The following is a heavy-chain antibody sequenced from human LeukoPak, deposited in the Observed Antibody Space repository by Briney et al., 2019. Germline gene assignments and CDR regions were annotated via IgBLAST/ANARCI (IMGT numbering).Heavy chain of an antibody. CDR1: GYTFTGYY. D-gene: IGHD3-10*01. Sequence: ASVKVSCKASGYTFTGYYMHWVRQAPGQGLEWMGWINPNSGATNYAQKFQGRVTMTRDMSISTAYVELSRLRSDDTAVYYCARSGDYYYYYMDVWGKGTTVTVSS. CDR3: ARSGDYYYYYMDV. V-gene: IGHV1-2*02. CDR2: INPNSGAT. J-gene: IGHJ6*03.